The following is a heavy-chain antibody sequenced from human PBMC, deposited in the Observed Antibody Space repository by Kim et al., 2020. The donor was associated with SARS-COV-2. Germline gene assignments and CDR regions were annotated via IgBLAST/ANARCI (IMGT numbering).Heavy chain of an antibody. V-gene: IGHV1-8*01. J-gene: IGHJ5*02. CDR1: GYTFTSYD. CDR3: ARGRRSTYYYGSGRLDP. CDR2: MNPNSGNT. D-gene: IGHD3-10*01. Sequence: ASVKVSCKASGYTFTSYDINWVRQATGQGLEWMGWMNPNSGNTGYAQKFQGRVTMTRNTSISTAYMELSSLRSEDTAVYYCARGRRSTYYYGSGRLDPWGQGTLVTVSS.